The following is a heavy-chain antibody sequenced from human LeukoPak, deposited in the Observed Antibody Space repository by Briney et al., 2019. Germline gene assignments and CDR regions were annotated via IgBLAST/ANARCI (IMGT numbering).Heavy chain of an antibody. CDR1: GFTFSNYW. V-gene: IGHV3-7*03. CDR2: IKQDGSAK. D-gene: IGHD3-10*01. CDR3: ARESLYYGSGSYGGAFDI. J-gene: IGHJ3*02. Sequence: GGSLRLSCAVSGFTFSNYWMTWVRQAPGKGLEWVANIKQDGSAKYYVDSVKGRFSIARDNAENSLFLQMNSLRAEDTAVYYCARESLYYGSGSYGGAFDIWGQGTMVTVSS.